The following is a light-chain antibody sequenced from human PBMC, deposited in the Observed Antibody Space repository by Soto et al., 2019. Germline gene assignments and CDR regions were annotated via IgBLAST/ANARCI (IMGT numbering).Light chain of an antibody. CDR3: ASYAGSNIPVL. CDR2: DVT. V-gene: IGLV2-8*01. CDR1: SSDVGGYNF. Sequence: QSALTQPPSASGSPGQSVTISCTGTSSDVGGYNFVSWYQQHPGKAPKLMISDVTERPSGVPDRLSGSKSVNTASLTVSGLQGEDDDDYDCASYAGSNIPVLFGGGTKLTVL. J-gene: IGLJ2*01.